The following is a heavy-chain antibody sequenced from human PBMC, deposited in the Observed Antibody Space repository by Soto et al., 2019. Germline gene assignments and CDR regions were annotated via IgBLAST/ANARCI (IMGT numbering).Heavy chain of an antibody. CDR1: GYRFTSYR. V-gene: IGHV5-51*01. Sequence: GESLKISWKAPGYRFTSYRIARVRQMPGKGLAWMGIVYPGDSDTRYSPSCQGQVTISADKSISTAYLQWSSLKASDTAMYYCARNACFGSGGSCWLDVWGQGTTVTVYS. D-gene: IGHD2-15*01. J-gene: IGHJ6*02. CDR3: ARNACFGSGGSCWLDV. CDR2: VYPGDSDT.